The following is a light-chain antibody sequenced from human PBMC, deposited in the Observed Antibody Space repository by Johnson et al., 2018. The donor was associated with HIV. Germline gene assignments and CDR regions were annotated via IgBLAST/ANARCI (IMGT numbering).Light chain of an antibody. CDR1: SSNIGNKY. V-gene: IGLV1-51*02. J-gene: IGLJ1*01. Sequence: QSVLTQPPSVSAAPGQKVTISCSGSSSNIGNKYVSWYQQLPGTAPKLLIYENNKRPSGIPDRFSGSKSGTSATLGITGLQTGDEADYYCGTWDSSLSVYVFGTGTKVTVL. CDR3: GTWDSSLSVYV. CDR2: ENN.